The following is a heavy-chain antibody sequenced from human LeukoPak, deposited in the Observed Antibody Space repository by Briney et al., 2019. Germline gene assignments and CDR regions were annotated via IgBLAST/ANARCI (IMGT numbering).Heavy chain of an antibody. J-gene: IGHJ3*02. CDR3: ARDGAHDAFDI. V-gene: IGHV3-30-3*01. D-gene: IGHD3-16*01. CDR1: GFAFRSYA. CDR2: ISYDGSNK. Sequence: GGTLRLSCAASGFAFRSYAMHWGRQAPGKGLEWVAVISYDGSNKYYADSVKGRFTISRDNSQNTLYLQMNSLRAEDTAVYYCARDGAHDAFDIWGQGTMVTVSS.